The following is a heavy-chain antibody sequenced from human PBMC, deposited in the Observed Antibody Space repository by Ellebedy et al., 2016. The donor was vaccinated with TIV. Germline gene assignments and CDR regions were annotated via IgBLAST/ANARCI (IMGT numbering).Heavy chain of an antibody. CDR3: ARGARDILTGYRYDF. Sequence: MPSETLSLTCAVNGGSFRGYHWSRIRQPPGKGLEWIGEIDHSSNDNYNPSLKTRVTLSIDTSKNHFTLQLTSVTAADTAVYYCARGARDILTGYRYDFWGQGVLVSVSS. J-gene: IGHJ4*02. V-gene: IGHV4-34*01. CDR1: GGSFRGYH. CDR2: IDHSSND. D-gene: IGHD3-9*01.